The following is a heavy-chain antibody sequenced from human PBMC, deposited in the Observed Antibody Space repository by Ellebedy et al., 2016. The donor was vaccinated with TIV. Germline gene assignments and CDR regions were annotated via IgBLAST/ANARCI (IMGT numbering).Heavy chain of an antibody. CDR3: ARRGSYGDYAVQVNSWFDR. V-gene: IGHV3-7*01. J-gene: IGHJ5*02. CDR1: GFSFRSYW. Sequence: PGGSLRLFCEASGFSFRSYWMSWVRQAPGKGLEWVANIYQDGSVQYYLDSVKGRFTISRDNAINSLFLQMNSLRAGDTAVYYCARRGSYGDYAVQVNSWFDRWGRGTLVSVSS. D-gene: IGHD4-17*01. CDR2: IYQDGSVQ.